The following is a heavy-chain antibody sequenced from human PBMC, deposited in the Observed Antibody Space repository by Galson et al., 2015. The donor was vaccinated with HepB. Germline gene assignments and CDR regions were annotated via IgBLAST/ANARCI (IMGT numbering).Heavy chain of an antibody. J-gene: IGHJ4*02. V-gene: IGHV4-39*01. Sequence: LSLTCTVSGGSISSSSYYWGWVRQPPGKGLEWIGSIFYTGSTYYNPSLKSRVTISVDTSKNQFSLKLSSVTAADTAVYYCARHYHTRVVVIIMPHYWGQGTLVTVSS. D-gene: IGHD3-22*01. CDR1: GGSISSSSYY. CDR3: ARHYHTRVVVIIMPHY. CDR2: IFYTGST.